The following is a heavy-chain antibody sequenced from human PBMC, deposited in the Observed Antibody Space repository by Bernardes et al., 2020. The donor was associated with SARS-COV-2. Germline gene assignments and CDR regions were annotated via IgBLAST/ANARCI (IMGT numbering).Heavy chain of an antibody. D-gene: IGHD6-13*01. V-gene: IGHV1-24*01. CDR3: ATAIAAAGTPGNYYYYYGMDV. CDR2: FDPEDGET. Sequence: VKVSCKVSGYTLTELSMHWVRQAPGKGLEWMGGFDPEDGETIYAQKFQGRVTMTEDTSTDTAYMELSSLRSEDTAVYYCATAIAAAGTPGNYYYYYGMDVWGQGTTVTVSS. CDR1: GYTLTELS. J-gene: IGHJ6*02.